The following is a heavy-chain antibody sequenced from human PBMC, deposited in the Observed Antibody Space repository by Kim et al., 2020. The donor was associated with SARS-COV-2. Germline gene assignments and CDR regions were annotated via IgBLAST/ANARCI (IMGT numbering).Heavy chain of an antibody. V-gene: IGHV3-21*01. Sequence: GGSLRLSCAASGFTFSSYSMNWVRQAPGKGLEWVSSISSSSSYIYYADSVKGRFTISRDNAKNSLYLQMNSLRAEDTAVYYCARMPPVNDNCSSTSCYAFDYWGQGTLVTVSS. CDR2: ISSSSSYI. D-gene: IGHD2-2*01. CDR1: GFTFSSYS. J-gene: IGHJ4*02. CDR3: ARMPPVNDNCSSTSCYAFDY.